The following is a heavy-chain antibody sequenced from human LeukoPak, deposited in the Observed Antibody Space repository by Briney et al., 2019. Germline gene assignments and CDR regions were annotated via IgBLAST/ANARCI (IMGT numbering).Heavy chain of an antibody. CDR3: AKDAKPYYYDSSGYYYAGAFDI. CDR2: ISGSGGST. Sequence: GGSLRLSCAASGFTFSSYAMSWVRQAPGKGLEWVSAISGSGGSTYYADSVKGRFTISRDNSKNTLHLQMNSLRAEDTAVYYCAKDAKPYYYDSSGYYYAGAFDIWGQGTMVTASS. D-gene: IGHD3-22*01. V-gene: IGHV3-23*01. J-gene: IGHJ3*02. CDR1: GFTFSSYA.